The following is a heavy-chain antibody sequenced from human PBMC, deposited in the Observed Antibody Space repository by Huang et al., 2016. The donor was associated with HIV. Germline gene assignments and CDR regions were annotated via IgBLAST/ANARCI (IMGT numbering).Heavy chain of an antibody. Sequence: QVQLQQWGAGLLRPSETLSLTCAVYGGSFSGYYGTWIRQPPGKGLEWIGEINHRESTNYNPSLKSRVTISVDTYRNQFSLTLTSVTAADTAVYYCARGQGGYYYYYMDVWGKGTTVTVSS. V-gene: IGHV4-34*01. CDR1: GGSFSGYY. CDR3: ARGQGGYYYYYMDV. CDR2: INHREST. J-gene: IGHJ6*03.